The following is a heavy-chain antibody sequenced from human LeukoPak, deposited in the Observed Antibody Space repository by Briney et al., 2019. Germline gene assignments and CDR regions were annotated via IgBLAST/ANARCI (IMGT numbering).Heavy chain of an antibody. V-gene: IGHV4-59*01. CDR2: IYYSGST. CDR3: ARGISSSWYSSYYYYMDV. CDR1: GGSISSYY. J-gene: IGHJ6*03. D-gene: IGHD6-13*01. Sequence: SETLSLTCTVSGGSISSYYWSWIRQPPGKGLEWIGYIYYSGSTNYNPSLKSRVTISVDTSKNQFSLKLSSVTAADTAVYYCARGISSSWYSSYYYYMDVWGKGTTVTISS.